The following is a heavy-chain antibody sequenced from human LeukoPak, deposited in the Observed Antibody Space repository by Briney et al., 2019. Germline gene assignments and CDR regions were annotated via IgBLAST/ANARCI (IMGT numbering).Heavy chain of an antibody. D-gene: IGHD6-6*01. V-gene: IGHV4-34*01. Sequence: SETLSLTCTVSGGSFSGYYCTWIRQPPGKGLEWIGEINHSGSANYNPSLKSRVTISLDTSKNQFSLKLSSVTAADTAVYYCARVSGAARFFDPWGQGTLVTVSS. CDR1: GGSFSGYY. CDR3: ARVSGAARFFDP. CDR2: INHSGSA. J-gene: IGHJ5*02.